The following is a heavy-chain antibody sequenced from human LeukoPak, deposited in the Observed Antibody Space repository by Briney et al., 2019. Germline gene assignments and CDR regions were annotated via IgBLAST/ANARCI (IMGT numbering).Heavy chain of an antibody. V-gene: IGHV3-33*01. CDR2: IWYDGSNK. J-gene: IGHJ4*02. Sequence: GGSLRLSCAASGFTFSSYGMHWVRQAPGKGLGWVAVIWYDGSNKYYADSVKGRFTISRDNSKNTLYLQMNSLRAEDTAVYYCARDQGRAYDSSGGFDYWGQGTLVTVSS. CDR1: GFTFSSYG. CDR3: ARDQGRAYDSSGGFDY. D-gene: IGHD3-22*01.